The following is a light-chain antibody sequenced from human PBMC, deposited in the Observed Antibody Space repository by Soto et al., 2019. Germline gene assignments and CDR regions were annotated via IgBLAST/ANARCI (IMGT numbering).Light chain of an antibody. CDR2: DAS. V-gene: IGKV1-5*01. CDR1: QSISSW. J-gene: IGKJ1*01. Sequence: DIPMTQSPSTLSSSVGDRVTITCRASQSISSWLAWYQQKPGKAPKLLIYDASSLESGVPSRFSGSGSGTEFTLTISSLQTDDFATDYCQQYNSYPWTFGQGTKVEIK. CDR3: QQYNSYPWT.